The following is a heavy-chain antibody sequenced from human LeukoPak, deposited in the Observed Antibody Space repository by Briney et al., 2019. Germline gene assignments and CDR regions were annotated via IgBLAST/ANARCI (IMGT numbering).Heavy chain of an antibody. CDR3: ARAPYEQWLDYYYYYMDV. J-gene: IGHJ6*03. Sequence: GGSLRLSCATSGFSFSSYAMSWVRQAPGKGLEWVSAMSSSDDGRYYAASVRGRFTISRDTSRSTLYLQMNSLRAEDTAVYYCARAPYEQWLDYYYYYMDVWGKGTTVTVSS. CDR2: MSSSDDGR. V-gene: IGHV3-23*01. CDR1: GFSFSSYA. D-gene: IGHD6-19*01.